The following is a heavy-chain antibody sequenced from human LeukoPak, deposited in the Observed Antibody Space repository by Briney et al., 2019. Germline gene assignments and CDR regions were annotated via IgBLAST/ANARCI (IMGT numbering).Heavy chain of an antibody. CDR1: GFSLSTSGVG. D-gene: IGHD3-10*01. CDR3: AHSMYDDSGSYSLFDP. CDR2: IEWNDEK. V-gene: IGHV2-5*01. Sequence: SGPTLVNPPQALTLTCTISGFSLSTSGVGVGWIRQPPGKALEWLALIEWNDEKRYIPSRKSRLTISKDISKNQVVLKMTNMDPGDTATYYCAHSMYDDSGSYSLFDPWGQGTLVIVSS. J-gene: IGHJ5*02.